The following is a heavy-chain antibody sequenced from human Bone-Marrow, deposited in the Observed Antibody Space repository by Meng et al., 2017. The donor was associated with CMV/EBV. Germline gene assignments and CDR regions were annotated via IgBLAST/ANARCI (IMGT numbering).Heavy chain of an antibody. CDR2: FDPEDGET. CDR1: GYTLTELS. Sequence: ASEKVSCKVSGYTLTELSRHWVRQAAGKGLEWMGGFDPEDGETIYAQKFQGRVTMTEDTSTDTAYMELRSLRSEDTAVYYCATARPGGWYFPHWGQGTLVTVSS. D-gene: IGHD6-19*01. CDR3: ATARPGGWYFPH. J-gene: IGHJ4*02. V-gene: IGHV1-24*01.